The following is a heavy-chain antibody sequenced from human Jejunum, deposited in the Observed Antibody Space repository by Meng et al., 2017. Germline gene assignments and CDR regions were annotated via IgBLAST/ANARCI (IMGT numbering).Heavy chain of an antibody. CDR3: ARDNRGSGDVPVAFDI. CDR1: GDSVLSNTDA. CDR2: TYYRSKWYN. D-gene: IGHD1-14*01. V-gene: IGHV6-1*01. Sequence: SHTLSLTCGISGDSVLSNTDAWNWMRQSPSRGLEWLGRTYYRSKWYNDYAASVKSRITVNPDTSKNQFSLQLNSVTPDDTAVYYCARDNRGSGDVPVAFDIWGQGTMVTVSS. J-gene: IGHJ3*02.